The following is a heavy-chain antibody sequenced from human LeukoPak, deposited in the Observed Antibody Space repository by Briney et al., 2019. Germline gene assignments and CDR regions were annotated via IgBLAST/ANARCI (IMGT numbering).Heavy chain of an antibody. CDR3: ARDRGHSYHMDV. Sequence: GGSLRLSCAASGFTFRFYWMTWIRQAPGKGLEWVATIKEDGSEKYYMDSVKGRFTISRDNAKNSLYLQMNGLRGEDTAVYYCARDRGHSYHMDVWGKGTTATVSS. J-gene: IGHJ6*03. V-gene: IGHV3-7*01. D-gene: IGHD3-10*01. CDR2: IKEDGSEK. CDR1: GFTFRFYW.